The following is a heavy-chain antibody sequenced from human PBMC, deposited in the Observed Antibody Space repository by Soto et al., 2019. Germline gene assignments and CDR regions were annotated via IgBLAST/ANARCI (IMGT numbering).Heavy chain of an antibody. J-gene: IGHJ4*02. CDR2: ISGSGGST. D-gene: IGHD5-18*01. CDR3: AKDRGKERGYSYGYGY. CDR1: GFTFSSYA. Sequence: GGSLRLSCAASGFTFSSYAMSWVRQATGKGLEWVSAISGSGGSTYYADSVKGRFTISRDNSKNTLYLQMNSLRAEDTAVYYCAKDRGKERGYSYGYGYWGQGTLVTVSS. V-gene: IGHV3-23*01.